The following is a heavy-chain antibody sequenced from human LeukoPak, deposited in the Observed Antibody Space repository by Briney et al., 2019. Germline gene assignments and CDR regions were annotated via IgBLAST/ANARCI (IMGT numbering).Heavy chain of an antibody. CDR1: GGSISSYY. V-gene: IGHV4-59*08. CDR2: IYYSGST. Sequence: SETLSLTCTVSGGSISSYYWSWIRQPPGKGLEWIGYIYYSGSTNYNPSLKSRVTISVDTSKNQFSLKLSSVTAADTAVYYCARHPYRGYYYGMDVWGQGTTVTVSS. J-gene: IGHJ6*02. CDR3: ARHPYRGYYYGMDV. D-gene: IGHD4-11*01.